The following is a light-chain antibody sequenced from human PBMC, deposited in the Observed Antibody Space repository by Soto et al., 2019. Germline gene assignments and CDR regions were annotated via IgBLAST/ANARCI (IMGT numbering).Light chain of an antibody. J-gene: IGLJ1*01. V-gene: IGLV2-14*03. CDR3: SSFTSNRIYV. CDR1: HNDIGTYDY. Sequence: QSVLTQPTSVSFSPGQSITISCTGNHNDIGTYDYVSWYQQHPGRAPRLLIHGVTTRPSGISDRFSASKSGLTASLTISGLQPEDEADYYCSSFTSNRIYVFGPGAKVTVL. CDR2: GVT.